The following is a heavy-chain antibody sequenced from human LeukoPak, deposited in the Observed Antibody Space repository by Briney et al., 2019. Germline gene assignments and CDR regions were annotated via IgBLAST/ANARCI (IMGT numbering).Heavy chain of an antibody. D-gene: IGHD6-19*01. CDR3: AKATGYSSGWYDSFDY. Sequence: PGGSLRLSCAASGFTFSSNYMSWVRQAPGKGLEWVSAISGSGGSTYYADSVKGRFTISRDNSKNTLYLQMNSLRAEDTAVYYCAKATGYSSGWYDSFDYWGQGTLVTVSS. CDR1: GFTFSSNY. V-gene: IGHV3-23*01. CDR2: ISGSGGST. J-gene: IGHJ4*02.